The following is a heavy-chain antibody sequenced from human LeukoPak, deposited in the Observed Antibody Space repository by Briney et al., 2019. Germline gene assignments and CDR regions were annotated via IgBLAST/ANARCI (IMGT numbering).Heavy chain of an antibody. CDR1: GGSISSDY. CDR3: ARGLWLSSYYFDY. CDR2: IYYSGST. Sequence: SETLSLTCTVSGGSISSDYWSWIRQPPGRGLEWIGYIYYSGSTTYNPSLKSRVTISVDMSKNQFSLKLSSVTAADTAVYYCARGLWLSSYYFDYWGQGTLVTVSS. D-gene: IGHD3-22*01. V-gene: IGHV4-59*01. J-gene: IGHJ4*02.